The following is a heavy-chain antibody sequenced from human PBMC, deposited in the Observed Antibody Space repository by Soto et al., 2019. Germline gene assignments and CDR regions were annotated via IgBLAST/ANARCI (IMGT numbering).Heavy chain of an antibody. D-gene: IGHD3-10*01. J-gene: IGHJ2*01. Sequence: QVQLVESGGGVVQPGRSLRLSCAASGFTFSSYGMHWVRQAPGKGLEWVAVIWYDGSNKYYADSVKGRFTISRDNSKNTLYLQMNSLRAEDTAVYYCAREGTDPWYFDLWGRGTLVTVSS. V-gene: IGHV3-33*01. CDR2: IWYDGSNK. CDR3: AREGTDPWYFDL. CDR1: GFTFSSYG.